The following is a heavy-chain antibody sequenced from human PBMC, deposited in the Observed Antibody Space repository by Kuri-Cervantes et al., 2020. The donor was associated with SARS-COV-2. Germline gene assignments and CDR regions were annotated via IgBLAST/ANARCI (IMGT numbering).Heavy chain of an antibody. Sequence: SETLTLPCTVSGGSISSTNFYWGWIRQPPGKGLEWIATMYNSGTTNYNASLKSRVTISVDTSKNQFSLNLASVTAADTAVYYCARRFSRGWSRDTFDIWGQGTTVTVSS. CDR1: GGSISSTNFY. CDR3: ARRFSRGWSRDTFDI. D-gene: IGHD6-19*01. J-gene: IGHJ3*02. CDR2: MYNSGTT. V-gene: IGHV4-39*01.